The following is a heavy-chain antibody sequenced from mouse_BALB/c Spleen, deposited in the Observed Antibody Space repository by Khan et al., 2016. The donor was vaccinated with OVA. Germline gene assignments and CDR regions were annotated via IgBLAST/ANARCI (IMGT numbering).Heavy chain of an antibody. D-gene: IGHD3-3*01. CDR3: VRGRAY. J-gene: IGHJ3*01. CDR1: GYSITSDYA. V-gene: IGHV3-2*02. Sequence: VQLQQPGPGLVKPSLSLSLTCTVTGYSITSDYAWNWIRQFPGHKLEWMGYISYSGRTSYTPSLKSRISITRDTSKNQFFLQLNSVTTEDTATYFCVRGRAYWGQGTLVTVSA. CDR2: ISYSGRT.